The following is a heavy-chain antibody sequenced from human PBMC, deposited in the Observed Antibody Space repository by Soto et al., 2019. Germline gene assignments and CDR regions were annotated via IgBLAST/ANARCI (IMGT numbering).Heavy chain of an antibody. D-gene: IGHD6-13*01. CDR1: GFTFGDYA. CDR3: TQKIGQQGDFDY. CDR2: IRSKAYGGTT. J-gene: IGHJ4*02. Sequence: PGGSLRLSCTASGFTFGDYAMSWFRQAPGKGLEWVGFIRSKAYGGTTEYAASVKGRFTISRDDSKSIAYLQMNSLKTEDTAVYYCTQKIGQQGDFDYWGQGNLVTVSS. V-gene: IGHV3-49*03.